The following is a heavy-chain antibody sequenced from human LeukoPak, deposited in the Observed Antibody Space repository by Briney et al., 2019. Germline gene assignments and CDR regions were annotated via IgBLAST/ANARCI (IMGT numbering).Heavy chain of an antibody. D-gene: IGHD3-3*01. CDR2: IYYSGST. CDR3: ARDYYDFWSGYYYRHSDY. V-gene: IGHV4-38-2*02. J-gene: IGHJ4*02. Sequence: SETLSLTCTVSGYSISGGYYWGWIRQPPGKGLEWIGTIYYSGSTYYNPSLKSRVTISVDTSKNQFSLKLSSVTAADTAVYYCARDYYDFWSGYYYRHSDYWGQGTLVTVSS. CDR1: GYSISGGYY.